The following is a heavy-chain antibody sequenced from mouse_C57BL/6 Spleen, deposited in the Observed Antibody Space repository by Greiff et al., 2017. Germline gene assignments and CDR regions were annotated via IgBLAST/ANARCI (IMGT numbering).Heavy chain of an antibody. CDR2: IHPHSGST. J-gene: IGHJ1*03. Sequence: QVQLQQPGAELVKPGASVKLSCKASGYTFTSYWMHWVKQRPGQGLEWIGMIHPHSGSTNYNETFKSKATLTVDKSSSTAYMQLSSLTSEDSAVYYCAYYYGSSYWYFDVWGTGTTVTVSS. D-gene: IGHD1-1*01. CDR3: AYYYGSSYWYFDV. V-gene: IGHV1-64*01. CDR1: GYTFTSYW.